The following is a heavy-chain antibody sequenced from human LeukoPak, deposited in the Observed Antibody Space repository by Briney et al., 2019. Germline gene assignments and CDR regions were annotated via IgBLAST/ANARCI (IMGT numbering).Heavy chain of an antibody. CDR1: GFTLSTNY. Sequence: GGSLRLSCAASGFTLSTNYMRWIRQAPGKGLEWVSGISWNSGSIGYADSVKGRFTISRDNAKNFLYLQMNSLRAEDTALYYCAKDGLLWFGELLSSQTYFDYWGQGTLVTVSS. D-gene: IGHD3-10*01. J-gene: IGHJ4*02. V-gene: IGHV3-9*01. CDR2: ISWNSGSI. CDR3: AKDGLLWFGELLSSQTYFDY.